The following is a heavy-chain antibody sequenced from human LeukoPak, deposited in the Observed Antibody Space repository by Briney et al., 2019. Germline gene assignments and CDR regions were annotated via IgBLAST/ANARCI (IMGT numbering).Heavy chain of an antibody. D-gene: IGHD6-19*01. V-gene: IGHV1-2*02. CDR2: INPNSGGT. CDR1: GYTFTRYY. J-gene: IGHJ4*02. Sequence: GASVKVSCKASGYTFTRYYMHWVRQAPGQGLEWMGWINPNSGGTNYAQKFQGRVTITRDTSISTAYMELSRLRSDDTAVYYCARSAVAGKGRDYWGQGTLVTVSS. CDR3: ARSAVAGKGRDY.